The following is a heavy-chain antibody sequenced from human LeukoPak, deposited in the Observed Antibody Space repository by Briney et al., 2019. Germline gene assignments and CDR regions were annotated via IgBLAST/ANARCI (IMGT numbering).Heavy chain of an antibody. CDR3: ARGPYLVAATSEYFQH. Sequence: PGGSLRLSCAASGFTFSSYWMHWVRQAPGKGLVWVSRIYSDGSSTSYADSVKGRFTISRDNAKNTLYLQMNSLRAEDTAVYYCARGPYLVAATSEYFQHWGQGTLVTVSS. CDR2: IYSDGSST. CDR1: GFTFSSYW. D-gene: IGHD2-15*01. J-gene: IGHJ1*01. V-gene: IGHV3-74*01.